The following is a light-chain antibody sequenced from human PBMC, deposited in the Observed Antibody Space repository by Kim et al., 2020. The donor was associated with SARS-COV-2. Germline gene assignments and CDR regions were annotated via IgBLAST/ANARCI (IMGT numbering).Light chain of an antibody. J-gene: IGLJ1*01. CDR2: DVN. V-gene: IGLV2-11*03. CDR1: SSDVGDYSY. Sequence: GQSVTISWTGTSSDVGDYSYVSWYQQHPGKAPKLMIYDVNKRPSGVPDRFSGSKSGNTASLTITGLQTEDEADYYCCSYAGSYTYVFGVGTKVTVL. CDR3: CSYAGSYTYV.